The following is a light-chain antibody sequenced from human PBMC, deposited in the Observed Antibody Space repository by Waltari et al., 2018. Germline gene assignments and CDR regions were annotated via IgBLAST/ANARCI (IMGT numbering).Light chain of an antibody. CDR2: GAS. CDR3: QQYNNWPLT. J-gene: IGKJ4*01. CDR1: QSVNSD. V-gene: IGKV3-15*01. Sequence: ELVMTQSPATLSVSPGERAALSCRASQSVNSDLAWYQQKPGQAPRLLNYGASTWASGIPARFSGSGSGTEFTLTISSLQSEDVAVYYCQQYNNWPLTFGGGTKVEI.